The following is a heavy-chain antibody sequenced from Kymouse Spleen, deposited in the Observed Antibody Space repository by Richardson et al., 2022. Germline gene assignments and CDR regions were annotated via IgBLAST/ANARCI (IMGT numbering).Heavy chain of an antibody. V-gene: IGHV3-20*d01. J-gene: IGHJ6*02. CDR1: GFTFDDYG. CDR3: ARDKEAVAGLTPYYYYGMDV. CDR2: INWNGGST. D-gene: IGHD6-19*01. Sequence: EVQLVESGGGVVRPGGSLRLSCAASGFTFDDYGMSWVRQAPGKGLEWVSGINWNGGSTGYADSVKGRFTISRDNAKNSLYLQMNSLRAEDTALYYCARDKEAVAGLTPYYYYGMDVWGQGTTVTVSS.